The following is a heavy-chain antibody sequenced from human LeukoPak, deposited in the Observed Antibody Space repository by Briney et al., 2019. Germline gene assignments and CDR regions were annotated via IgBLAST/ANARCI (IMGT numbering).Heavy chain of an antibody. CDR1: GFTFSSYG. CDR3: ARVRGSFYYFDY. J-gene: IGHJ4*02. D-gene: IGHD2/OR15-2a*01. V-gene: IGHV3-30*02. CDR2: IRYDGSNK. Sequence: GGSLRLSCAASGFTFSSYGMHWVRQAPGKGLEWVAFIRYDGSNKYYADSVKGRFTISRDNSKNTLYLQMNSLRAEDTAVYYCARVRGSFYYFDYWGQGTLVTVSS.